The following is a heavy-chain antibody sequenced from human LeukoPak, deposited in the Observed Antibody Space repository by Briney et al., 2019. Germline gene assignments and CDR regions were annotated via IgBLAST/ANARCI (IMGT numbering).Heavy chain of an antibody. CDR2: FDPEDGET. V-gene: IGHV1-24*01. CDR3: AGGGGGPPTYVWFAP. CDR1: GYTLTELS. Sequence: ASVKVSCKVSGYTLTELSMHWVRQAPGKGLEWMGGFDPEDGETIYAQKFQGRVTMTEDTSTDTAYMELSSLRSEDTAVYYCAGGGGGPPTYVWFAPGGRETLVTVPS. D-gene: IGHD3-16*01. J-gene: IGHJ5*02.